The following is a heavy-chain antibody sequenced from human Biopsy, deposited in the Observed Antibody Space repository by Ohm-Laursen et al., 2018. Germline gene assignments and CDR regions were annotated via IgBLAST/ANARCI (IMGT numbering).Heavy chain of an antibody. V-gene: IGHV1-18*01. Sequence: ASVKVSCKASGYTFPSYGISWVRQAPGQGLEWMGWISAYNGNRNYAQKFQGRVTMTTDTSTSTAYMELRSLRSDDTAVYFCAREEGSSWFDPWGHGTLVTVSS. CDR1: GYTFPSYG. CDR3: AREEGSSWFDP. J-gene: IGHJ5*02. CDR2: ISAYNGNR.